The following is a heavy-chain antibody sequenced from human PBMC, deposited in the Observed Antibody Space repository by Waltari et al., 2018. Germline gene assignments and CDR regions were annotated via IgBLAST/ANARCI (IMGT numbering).Heavy chain of an antibody. D-gene: IGHD5-18*01. CDR2: IYYSGST. CDR1: GGSISSYY. CDR3: ARVERGYSYGYALDY. J-gene: IGHJ4*02. V-gene: IGHV4-59*01. Sequence: QVQLQESGPGLVKPSETLSLTCTVSGGSISSYYWSWIRQPPGKGLEWIGYIYYSGSTNYNPSLKRRVTISVDTSKNQFSLKLSSVTAADTAVYYCARVERGYSYGYALDYWGQGTLVTVSS.